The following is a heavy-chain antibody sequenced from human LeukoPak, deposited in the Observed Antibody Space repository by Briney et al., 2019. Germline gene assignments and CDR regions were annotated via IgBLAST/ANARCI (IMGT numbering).Heavy chain of an antibody. V-gene: IGHV4-59*08. Sequence: SETLSLTCTVSGGSISSYYWSWIRQPPGKGLEWIGYIYYNGSTNYNPSLKSRVTISVDTSKNQFSLKLSSVTAADTAVYYCARRIIAAAAPYMDVWGKGTTVTVSS. D-gene: IGHD6-13*01. J-gene: IGHJ6*03. CDR2: IYYNGST. CDR3: ARRIIAAAAPYMDV. CDR1: GGSISSYY.